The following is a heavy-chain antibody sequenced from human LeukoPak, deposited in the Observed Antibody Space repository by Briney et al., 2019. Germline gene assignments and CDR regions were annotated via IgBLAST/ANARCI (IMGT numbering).Heavy chain of an antibody. V-gene: IGHV4-4*07. CDR2: IYTSGST. J-gene: IGHJ5*02. D-gene: IGHD3-3*01. Sequence: PSETLSLTCTVSGGSISSYYWSWIRQPAGKGLEWIGRIYTSGSTNYNPSLKSRVTMSVDTSKNQFSLKLSSVTAADTAVYYCARGPNDFWSGYMIKNWFDPWGQGTLVTVSS. CDR1: GGSISSYY. CDR3: ARGPNDFWSGYMIKNWFDP.